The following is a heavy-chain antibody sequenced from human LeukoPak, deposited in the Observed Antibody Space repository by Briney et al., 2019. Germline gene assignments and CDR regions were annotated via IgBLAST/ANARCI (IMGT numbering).Heavy chain of an antibody. Sequence: GESLKISCKGSGYSFTSHWIGWVRQMPGKGLEWMGIIYPGDSDTRYSPSFQGQVTISADKSISTAYLQWSSLKASDTAMYYCARHPAYDSSGYDIWGQGTMVTVSS. CDR3: ARHPAYDSSGYDI. V-gene: IGHV5-51*01. J-gene: IGHJ3*02. CDR2: IYPGDSDT. D-gene: IGHD3-22*01. CDR1: GYSFTSHW.